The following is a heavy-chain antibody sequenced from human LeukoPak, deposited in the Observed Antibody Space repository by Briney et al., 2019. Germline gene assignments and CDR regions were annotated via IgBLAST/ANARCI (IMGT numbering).Heavy chain of an antibody. J-gene: IGHJ4*02. V-gene: IGHV4-34*01. D-gene: IGHD2-15*01. CDR2: INHSGST. Sequence: PSETLSLTCAVYGGSFSGYYWTWIRQLPGKGLEWIGEINHSGSTNYNPPLKSRVTISADTSKNQFSLKLRSVTAADTAVYYCARDLGSGGYYLDHWGQGTLVTVSS. CDR3: ARDLGSGGYYLDH. CDR1: GGSFSGYY.